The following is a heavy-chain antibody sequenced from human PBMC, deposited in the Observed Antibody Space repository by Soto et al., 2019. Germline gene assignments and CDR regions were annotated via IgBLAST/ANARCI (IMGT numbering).Heavy chain of an antibody. J-gene: IGHJ5*02. CDR2: TYYRSRSFS. CDR3: VRDRYSSSGWFDP. Sequence: SQTLSLTCAISGDSVSSYSAAWNWIRQSPSGGLEWLGRTYYRSRSFSDYAESVKSRIIINPDTSKNQSSLQLKSVTPEDTAVYYCVRDRYSSSGWFDPWGQGTPVTVSS. D-gene: IGHD3-10*01. V-gene: IGHV6-1*01. CDR1: GDSVSSYSAA.